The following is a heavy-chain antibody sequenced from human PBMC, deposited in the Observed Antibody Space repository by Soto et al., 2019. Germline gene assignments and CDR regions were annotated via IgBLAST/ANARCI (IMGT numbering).Heavy chain of an antibody. V-gene: IGHV4-31*03. CDR1: GGSISSGGYY. Sequence: QVQLQESGPGLVKPSQTLSLTCTVSGGSISSGGYYWSWIRQHPGKGLEWIGYIYYSGSTYYNPSLKSRVTISVDTSKNQFSLKLSSVTAADTAVYYCARDGVGSAARDGMDVWGQGTTVTVSS. CDR2: IYYSGST. J-gene: IGHJ6*02. D-gene: IGHD2-8*01. CDR3: ARDGVGSAARDGMDV.